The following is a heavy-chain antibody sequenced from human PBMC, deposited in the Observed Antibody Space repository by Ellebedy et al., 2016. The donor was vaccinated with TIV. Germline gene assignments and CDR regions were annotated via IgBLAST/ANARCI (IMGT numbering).Heavy chain of an antibody. J-gene: IGHJ3*02. CDR3: ARGDRHQRLDFDALHT. CDR2: ISYDGSNK. D-gene: IGHD6-25*01. CDR1: GFTFSSYG. V-gene: IGHV3-30*03. Sequence: GESLKISCAASGFTFSSYGMHWVRQAPGKGLEWVAVISYDGSNKYYADSVKGRFTISRDISKNILYLQMNSLRGNDTAVYFCARGDRHQRLDFDALHTWGPGTLVTVSS.